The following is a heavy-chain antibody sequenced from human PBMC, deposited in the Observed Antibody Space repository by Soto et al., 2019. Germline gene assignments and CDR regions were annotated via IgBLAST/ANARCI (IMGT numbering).Heavy chain of an antibody. CDR2: IFGSGGGI. CDR3: AKDAVSGDGLWLMDH. J-gene: IGHJ4*02. Sequence: GSLRLSCTASGFTFSKFAMTWVRQAPGKGLECVSGIFGSGGGIEYADSVKGRFTIPRDNSKNTLYLQMTNLRADDTAVYYCAKDAVSGDGLWLMDHWGQGTQVTVSS. D-gene: IGHD2-21*02. CDR1: GFTFSKFA. V-gene: IGHV3-23*01.